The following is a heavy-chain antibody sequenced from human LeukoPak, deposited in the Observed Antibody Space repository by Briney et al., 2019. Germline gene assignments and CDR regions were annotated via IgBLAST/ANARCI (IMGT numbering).Heavy chain of an antibody. V-gene: IGHV3-15*01. D-gene: IGHD6-13*01. Sequence: PGGSLRLSCAASGFTFSNAWMSWVRQAPGKGLEWVGRIKSKTDGGTTDYAAPVKGRFTISRDNAKNSLYLQMNSLRAEDTAVYYCARFVFQQTSFDYWGQGTLVTVSS. J-gene: IGHJ4*02. CDR2: IKSKTDGGTT. CDR1: GFTFSNAW. CDR3: ARFVFQQTSFDY.